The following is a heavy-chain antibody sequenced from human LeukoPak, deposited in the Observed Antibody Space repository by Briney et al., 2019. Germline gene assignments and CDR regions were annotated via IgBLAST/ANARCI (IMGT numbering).Heavy chain of an antibody. CDR3: ARVVTYYDFWSGYRKNYYYYYYMDV. CDR2: ISAYNGST. V-gene: IGHV1-18*01. CDR1: GYTFTSYG. D-gene: IGHD3-3*01. Sequence: ASVKVSCKASGYTFTSYGISWVRQAPGQGLEWMGWISAYNGSTNYAQKLQGRVTMTTDTSTSTAYMELRSLRSDDTAVYYCARVVTYYDFWSGYRKNYYYYYYMDVWGKGTTVTVSS. J-gene: IGHJ6*03.